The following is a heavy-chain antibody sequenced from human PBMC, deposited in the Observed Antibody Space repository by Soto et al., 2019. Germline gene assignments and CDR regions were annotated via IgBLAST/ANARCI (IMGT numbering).Heavy chain of an antibody. CDR1: GYTFTSYA. D-gene: IGHD1-1*01. CDR3: ARLPWNHRGMDV. J-gene: IGHJ6*02. V-gene: IGHV1-3*01. CDR2: INAGNGNT. Sequence: QVQLVQSGAEVKKPGASVKVSCKASGYTFTSYAMHWVRQAPRQRLEWMGWINAGNGNTKYSQKFQGRVTITRDTSASTAYMELSSLRSEDTAVYYCARLPWNHRGMDVWGQGTTVTVSS.